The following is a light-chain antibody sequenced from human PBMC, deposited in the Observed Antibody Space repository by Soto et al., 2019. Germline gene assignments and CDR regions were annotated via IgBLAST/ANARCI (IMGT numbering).Light chain of an antibody. V-gene: IGLV2-8*01. CDR3: SSYAGSNNLEV. J-gene: IGLJ2*01. CDR1: SSDIGGYKY. Sequence: QSALTQPPSASGSPGQSVTISCTGTSSDIGGYKYVSWYQQQPGKAPKLMIYEDSKRPSGVPDRFSGSKSGNTASLTVTGLQDEDEADYYCSSYAGSNNLEVFGGGTKLTVL. CDR2: EDS.